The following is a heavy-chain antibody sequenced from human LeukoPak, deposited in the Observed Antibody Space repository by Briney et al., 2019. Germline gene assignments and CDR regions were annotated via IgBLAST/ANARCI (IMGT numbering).Heavy chain of an antibody. Sequence: ASVKVSCKASGYTFTSYGISWVRQAPGQGLEWMGWNSAYNGNTNYAQKLQGRVTMTTDTSTSTAYMELRSLRSDDTAVYYCARRITMVRGVNYYYGMDVWGKGTTVTVSS. V-gene: IGHV1-18*04. D-gene: IGHD3-10*01. CDR2: NSAYNGNT. J-gene: IGHJ6*04. CDR3: ARRITMVRGVNYYYGMDV. CDR1: GYTFTSYG.